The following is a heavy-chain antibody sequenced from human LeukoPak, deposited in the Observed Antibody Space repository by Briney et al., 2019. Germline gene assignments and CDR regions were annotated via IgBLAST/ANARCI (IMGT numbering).Heavy chain of an antibody. D-gene: IGHD2-8*01. J-gene: IGHJ4*02. Sequence: GGSLRLSCVASGFTFSSYWMTWVRQAPGKGLEWVANIKQNGSEISYVDSVKGRFTISRDNAKNSVYLQMGNVGAEDTAVYYCADPGVGFWGQGTLVTVSS. CDR3: ADPGVGF. CDR2: IKQNGSEI. V-gene: IGHV3-7*01. CDR1: GFTFSSYW.